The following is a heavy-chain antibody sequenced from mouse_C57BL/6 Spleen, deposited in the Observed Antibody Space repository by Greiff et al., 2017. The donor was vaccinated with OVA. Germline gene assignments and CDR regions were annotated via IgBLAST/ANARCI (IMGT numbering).Heavy chain of an antibody. V-gene: IGHV1-4*01. CDR1: GYTFTSYT. CDR3: ALTTVVQYYFDY. D-gene: IGHD1-1*01. J-gene: IGHJ2*01. Sequence: QVQLKQPGAELVRPGASVKMSCKASGYTFTSYTMHWVNQRPGQGLEWIGYINPSSGYTKYNQKFKDKATLTVDTSSSTAYMQLSSLTSEDSAVYYCALTTVVQYYFDYWGQGTTLTVSS. CDR2: INPSSGYT.